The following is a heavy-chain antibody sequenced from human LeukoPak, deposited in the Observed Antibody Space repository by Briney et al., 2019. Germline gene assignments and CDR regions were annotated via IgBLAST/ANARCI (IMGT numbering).Heavy chain of an antibody. J-gene: IGHJ4*02. D-gene: IGHD3-22*01. CDR2: IYYSGST. V-gene: IGHV4-30-4*01. CDR1: GASISSGDYY. Sequence: SETLSLTCTVSGASISSGDYYWSWIRQPPGKGLECIGHIYYSGSTYYNPSLKSRVTISVDTSKNQFSLKLSSVTAADTAVYYCARGRGVPYYCDSSGYYPADYWGQGTLVTVSS. CDR3: ARGRGVPYYCDSSGYYPADY.